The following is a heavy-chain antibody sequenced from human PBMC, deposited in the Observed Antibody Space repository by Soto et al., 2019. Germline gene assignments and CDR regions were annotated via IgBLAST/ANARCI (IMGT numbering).Heavy chain of an antibody. CDR1: GFTFSSYW. V-gene: IGHV3-7*01. J-gene: IGHJ3*02. CDR2: IKQDGSEK. D-gene: IGHD2-2*01. Sequence: GGSLRLSCAASGFTFSSYWMSWVRQAPGKGLEWVANIKQDGSEKYYVDSVKGRFTISRDNAKNSLYLQMNSLRAEDTAVYYCARDPCSSTSCYLVAFDIWGQGTVVTVSS. CDR3: ARDPCSSTSCYLVAFDI.